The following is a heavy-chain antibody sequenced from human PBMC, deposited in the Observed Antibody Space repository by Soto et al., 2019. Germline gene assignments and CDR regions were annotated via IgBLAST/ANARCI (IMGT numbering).Heavy chain of an antibody. CDR3: AKLAGYCSGTSCYGHYAMDV. V-gene: IGHV4-39*01. J-gene: IGHJ6*02. CDR2: IKHSGST. CDR1: SCSMSSSLNH. D-gene: IGHD2-2*01. Sequence: SETLSLTCIVSSCSMSSSLNHWGWIRQPPGKRLEWIGNIKHSGSTYYNKSHQSRLTISVDTSNIQFSLTLSSVTAADTAVYYCAKLAGYCSGTSCYGHYAMDVWGQGTTVT.